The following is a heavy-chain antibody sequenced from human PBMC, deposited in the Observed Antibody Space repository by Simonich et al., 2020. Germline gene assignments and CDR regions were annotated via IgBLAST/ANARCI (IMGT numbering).Heavy chain of an antibody. J-gene: IGHJ6*02. Sequence: QVQLQESGPGLVKPSETLSLTCAVSGYSISSGYYWGWIRQPPGKGLEWIGSIYHSGGNYYNPSLKSRVTISVDTSKNQFSLKLSSLTAADTAVYYCARVGYSNYYYYGMDVWGQGTTVTVSS. CDR2: IYHSGGN. V-gene: IGHV4-38-2*01. CDR3: ARVGYSNYYYYGMDV. CDR1: GYSISSGYY. D-gene: IGHD6-13*01.